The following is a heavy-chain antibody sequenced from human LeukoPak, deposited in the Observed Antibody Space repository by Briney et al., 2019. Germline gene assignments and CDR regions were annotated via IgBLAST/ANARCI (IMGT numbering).Heavy chain of an antibody. D-gene: IGHD3-22*01. Sequence: SETLSLTCTVSGGSVSSGNYYWRWIRQPPGKGLDWIGYIYYSGSTNYNPSLKSRVTISVDTSKNQFSLRLSSVTAADTAVYYCARDPSGYFNYWGQGTLATVSS. J-gene: IGHJ4*02. CDR3: ARDPSGYFNY. CDR1: GGSVSSGNYY. V-gene: IGHV4-61*01. CDR2: IYYSGST.